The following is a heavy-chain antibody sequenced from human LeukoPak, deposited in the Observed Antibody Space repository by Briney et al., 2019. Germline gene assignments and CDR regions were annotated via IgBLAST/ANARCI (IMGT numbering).Heavy chain of an antibody. Sequence: ASVKVSCKASGYTFTGYYMHWVRQAPGQGLEWMGWINPNSGGTNYAQKFQGRVTMARDTSISTAYMELSRLRSDDTAVYYCARDLIAAVVTYTDYWGQGTLVTVSS. V-gene: IGHV1-2*02. CDR2: INPNSGGT. CDR1: GYTFTGYY. CDR3: ARDLIAAVVTYTDY. J-gene: IGHJ4*02. D-gene: IGHD6-13*01.